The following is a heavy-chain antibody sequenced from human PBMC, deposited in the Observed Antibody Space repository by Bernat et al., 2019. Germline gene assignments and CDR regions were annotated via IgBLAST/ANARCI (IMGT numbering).Heavy chain of an antibody. CDR2: ISYDGSNK. D-gene: IGHD2-2*03. CDR3: ARDGYCSSTSCYPSLYYYYYMDV. CDR1: GFTFSSYA. V-gene: IGHV3-30*01. Sequence: QVQLVESGGGVVQPGRSLRLSCAASGFTFSSYAMHWVRQAPGKGLEWVAVISYDGSNKYYADSVKGRFTISRDNSKNTLYLQMNSLRAEDTAVYYCARDGYCSSTSCYPSLYYYYYMDVWGKGTTVTVSS. J-gene: IGHJ6*03.